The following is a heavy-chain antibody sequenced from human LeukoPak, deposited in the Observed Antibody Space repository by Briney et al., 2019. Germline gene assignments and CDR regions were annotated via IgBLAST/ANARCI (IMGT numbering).Heavy chain of an antibody. J-gene: IGHJ3*02. V-gene: IGHV4-39*01. D-gene: IGHD2-2*01. CDR3: VRRTKIGSWEDAFHI. CDR2: IYYSGST. CDR1: GCSISSSSYY. Sequence: SETLSLTCTVSGCSISSSSYYWGWIRQPPGKGLEWIGSIYYSGSTYYNPSLKSRVTISVDTSKNQFSLKLSSVTAADTAVHDCVRRTKIGSWEDAFHIRRRPTMATVPS.